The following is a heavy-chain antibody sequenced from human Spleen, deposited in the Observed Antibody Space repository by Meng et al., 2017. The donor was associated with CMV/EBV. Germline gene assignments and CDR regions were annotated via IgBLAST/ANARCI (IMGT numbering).Heavy chain of an antibody. CDR1: GFTFSSYE. CDR2: ISSSGSTI. J-gene: IGHJ5*02. Sequence: GESLKISCAASGFTFSSYEMNWVRQAPGKGLEWVSYISSSGSTIYYADSVKGRFTISRDNAKNSLYLQMSSLRAQDTAVYYCAGNSNYLFDPWGQGTLVTVSS. CDR3: AGNSNYLFDP. D-gene: IGHD4-11*01. V-gene: IGHV3-48*03.